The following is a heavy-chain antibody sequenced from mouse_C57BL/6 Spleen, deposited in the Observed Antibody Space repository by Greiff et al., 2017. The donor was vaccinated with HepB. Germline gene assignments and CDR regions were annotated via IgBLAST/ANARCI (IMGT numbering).Heavy chain of an antibody. Sequence: EVQLQQSGPELVKPGASVKIPCKASGYTFTDYNMDWVKQSHGNSLEWIGDINPNNGGTIYNQKFKGKATLTVDKSSSKEYMELRSLTSEDTAVYYCARRWSYYFDYWGQGTTLTVSS. V-gene: IGHV1-18*01. CDR2: INPNNGGT. CDR1: GYTFTDYN. J-gene: IGHJ2*01. CDR3: ARRWSYYFDY. D-gene: IGHD1-1*02.